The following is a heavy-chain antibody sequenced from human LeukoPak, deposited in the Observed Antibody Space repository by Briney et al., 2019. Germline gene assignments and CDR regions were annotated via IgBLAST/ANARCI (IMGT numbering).Heavy chain of an antibody. CDR2: ISAYNGNT. CDR1: GYTFTNYG. Sequence: ASVKVSCTASGYTFTNYGISWVRQAPGQGLEWMGWISAYNGNTNYAQKLQGRVTMTTDTSTTTAYMELRSLRSDDTAVYYRARPIQVGATFFDYWGQGTLVTVSS. J-gene: IGHJ4*02. V-gene: IGHV1-18*01. D-gene: IGHD1-26*01. CDR3: ARPIQVGATFFDY.